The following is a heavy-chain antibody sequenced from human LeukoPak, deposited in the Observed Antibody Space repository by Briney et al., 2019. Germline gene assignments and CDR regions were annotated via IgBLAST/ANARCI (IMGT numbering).Heavy chain of an antibody. CDR1: RGSIINYY. CDR3: AGRTGHNVLDQ. D-gene: IGHD1-1*01. V-gene: IGHV4-4*07. J-gene: IGHJ4*02. CDR2: ILDSGSI. Sequence: SGTLSLTCAVSRGSIINYYWTWVRQPAGKGLEWIGRILDSGSIDYNPSLRSRVVMSVDTSKNQFSLNLMSVTAADTAVYYCAGRTGHNVLDQWGQGILVTVSS.